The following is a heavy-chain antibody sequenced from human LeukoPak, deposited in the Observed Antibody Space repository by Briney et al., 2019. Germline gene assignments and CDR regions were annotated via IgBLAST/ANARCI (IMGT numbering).Heavy chain of an antibody. Sequence: GGSLRLSCAASGFTFSSYAMSWVRQAPGKGLEWVSAISGSGGSTYYADSVKGRFTISRDNSKNTLYLQMNSLRAEDTAVYYCAKATRITIFGVVVDAFDIWGQGTMVTVSS. J-gene: IGHJ3*02. CDR2: ISGSGGST. V-gene: IGHV3-23*01. CDR1: GFTFSSYA. CDR3: AKATRITIFGVVVDAFDI. D-gene: IGHD3-3*01.